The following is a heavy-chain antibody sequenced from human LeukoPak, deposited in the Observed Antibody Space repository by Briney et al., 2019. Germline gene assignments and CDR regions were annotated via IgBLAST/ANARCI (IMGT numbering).Heavy chain of an antibody. CDR1: GFTFSSYG. V-gene: IGHV3-30*02. CDR3: AKDRRNYYYMDV. J-gene: IGHJ6*03. CDR2: IRYDGSNK. Sequence: GGSLRLSCAASGFTFSSYGMHWVRQAPGKGLEWVAFIRYDGSNKYYADSVKGRFTISRDNSKNTLYLQMNSLRAEDTAVYYCAKDRRNYYYMDVWGKGTTVTISS.